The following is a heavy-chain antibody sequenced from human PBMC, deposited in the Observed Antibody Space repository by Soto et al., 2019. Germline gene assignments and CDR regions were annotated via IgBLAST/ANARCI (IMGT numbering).Heavy chain of an antibody. J-gene: IGHJ4*02. Sequence: QVQLVESGGGVVQPGRSLRLSCAASGFTFSSYAMHCVRQAPGKGLEWAALISYDGRIKYYADSVRGRFSISRDNSQNTLYLQMNSLRAEDTAVYYCARDHAPVAGTSLPGYWGQGTLVTVSS. V-gene: IGHV3-30*04. CDR3: ARDHAPVAGTSLPGY. D-gene: IGHD6-19*01. CDR2: ISYDGRIK. CDR1: GFTFSSYA.